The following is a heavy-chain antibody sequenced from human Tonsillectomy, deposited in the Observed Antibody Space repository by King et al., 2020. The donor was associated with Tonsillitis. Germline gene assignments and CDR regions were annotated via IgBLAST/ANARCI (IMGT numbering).Heavy chain of an antibody. CDR1: GGAIRSSSYY. V-gene: IGHV4-39*01. Sequence: QLQESGPGLVKPSETLSLTCTFPGGAIRSSSYYCGGFSPPPGKGRGGGGCIFYNGSNEYTRSLKSRVTMSVDTSKNPFSLQPSSVTAAATAVYYCGRLWYSGNYGRGWFDPWGQGTLVTVSS. CDR3: GRLWYSGNYGRGWFDP. J-gene: IGHJ5*02. D-gene: IGHD1-26*01. CDR2: IFYNGSN.